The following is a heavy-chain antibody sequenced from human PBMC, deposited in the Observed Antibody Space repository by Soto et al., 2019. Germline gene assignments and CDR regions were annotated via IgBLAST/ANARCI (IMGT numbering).Heavy chain of an antibody. CDR3: ARDTVDFWSPPYYYYYYGMDV. D-gene: IGHD3-3*01. CDR2: ISYDGSNK. V-gene: IGHV3-30-3*01. J-gene: IGHJ6*02. Sequence: PGGSLRLSCAASGFTFSSYAMHWVRQAPGKGLEWVAVISYDGSNKYYADSVKGRFTISRDNSKNTLYLQMNSLRAEDTAVYYCARDTVDFWSPPYYYYYYGMDVWGQGTTVTVSS. CDR1: GFTFSSYA.